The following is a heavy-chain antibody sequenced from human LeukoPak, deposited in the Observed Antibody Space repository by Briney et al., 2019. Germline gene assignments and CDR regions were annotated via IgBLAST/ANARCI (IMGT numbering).Heavy chain of an antibody. CDR3: AGDPDSYGSGSYYHDNDY. Sequence: PSETLSLTCTVSGYSISSGYYWGWIRQPPGKGLEWIGSIYHSGSTYYNPSLKSRVTISVDTSKNQFSLKLSSVTAADAAVYYCAGDPDSYGSGSYYHDNDYWGQGTLVTVSS. CDR2: IYHSGST. V-gene: IGHV4-38-2*02. D-gene: IGHD3-10*01. CDR1: GYSISSGYY. J-gene: IGHJ4*02.